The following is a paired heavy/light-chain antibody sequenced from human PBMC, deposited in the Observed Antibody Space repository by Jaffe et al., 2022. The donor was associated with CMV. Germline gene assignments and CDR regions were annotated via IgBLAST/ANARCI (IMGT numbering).Heavy chain of an antibody. CDR2: IYYTGTT. Sequence: QLQLQESGPGLVKSSETLSLTCTVSGGSIGPSSYYWGWIRQPPGRGLEWIATIYYTGTTYYNPSLKSRVTISIDTSKNQFSLKLTSVTAADTAVYYCARQIFSCSGGTCYPDYFDYWGQGTLVTVSS. J-gene: IGHJ4*02. CDR1: GGSIGPSSYY. D-gene: IGHD2-15*01. V-gene: IGHV4-39*01. CDR3: ARQIFSCSGGTCYPDYFDY.
Light chain of an antibody. J-gene: IGLJ2*01. V-gene: IGLV3-1*01. CDR3: QAWDSSTVI. CDR2: QDS. Sequence: SYELTQPPSVSVSPGQTTSITCSGRGLRDKYVSWYQQKPGQSPLLVIYQDSRRPSGIPEQFSGSISGNTAALTISGTQAMDEADYYCQAWDSSTVIFGGGTKLTVL. CDR1: GLRDKY.